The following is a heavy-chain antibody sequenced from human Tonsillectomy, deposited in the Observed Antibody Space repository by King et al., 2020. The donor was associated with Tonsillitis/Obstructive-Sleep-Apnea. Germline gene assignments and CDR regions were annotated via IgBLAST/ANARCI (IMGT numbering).Heavy chain of an antibody. V-gene: IGHV1-69*10. CDR2: IIPILGIA. CDR3: ARPYWSGGSCHNYYYGMDV. Sequence: QLVQSGAEVKKPGSSVKVSCKASGGTFSSYAISWVRQAPGQGLEWMGGIIPILGIANYAQKFQGRVTITADKSTSTAYMELSRLRSEDTAVYYCARPYWSGGSCHNYYYGMDVWGQGTTVTVSS. D-gene: IGHD2-15*01. J-gene: IGHJ6*02. CDR1: GGTFSSYA.